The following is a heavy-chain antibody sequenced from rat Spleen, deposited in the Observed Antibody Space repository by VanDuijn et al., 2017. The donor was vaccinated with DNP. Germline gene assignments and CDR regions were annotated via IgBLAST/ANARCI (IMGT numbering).Heavy chain of an antibody. CDR2: ISSGGST. CDR1: GFSLTSYG. CDR3: ARWEGINAY. V-gene: IGHV2S12*01. J-gene: IGHJ3*01. Sequence: QVQLKESGPGLVQPSQTLSLTCTVSGFSLTSYGVSWVRQPPGKGLEWIAAISSGGSTYYNSALKSRLSISRDTSKSQVFLKMNSRQTEDTAMYFCARWEGINAYWGPGTLVTVSS. D-gene: IGHD1-11*01.